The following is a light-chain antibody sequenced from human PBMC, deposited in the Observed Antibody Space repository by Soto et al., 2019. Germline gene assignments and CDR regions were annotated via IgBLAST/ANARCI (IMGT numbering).Light chain of an antibody. CDR1: QNVRTNY. J-gene: IGKJ1*01. Sequence: EIVLTQSPGTLSLSPGERVTLSCRASQNVRTNYLAWYQKKPGQAPRLLIYGASTRASGIPERFSGSGSGTDFTLTISRLEHEDFAFYYCHDDGSSAWTVGQGTKVDIK. V-gene: IGKV3-20*01. CDR3: HDDGSSAWT. CDR2: GAS.